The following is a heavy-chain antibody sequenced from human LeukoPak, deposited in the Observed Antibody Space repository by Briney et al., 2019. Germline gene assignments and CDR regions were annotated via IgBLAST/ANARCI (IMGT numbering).Heavy chain of an antibody. D-gene: IGHD3-10*01. CDR2: INPSGGST. Sequence: ASVKVSCKASGYTFTSYYMHWVRQAAGQGLEWMGIINPSGGSTSYAQKFQGRVTMTRDTSTSTVYMELSSLRSEDTAVYYCARSGGPLGWFDPWGQGTLVTVSS. CDR1: GYTFTSYY. CDR3: ARSGGPLGWFDP. V-gene: IGHV1-46*01. J-gene: IGHJ5*02.